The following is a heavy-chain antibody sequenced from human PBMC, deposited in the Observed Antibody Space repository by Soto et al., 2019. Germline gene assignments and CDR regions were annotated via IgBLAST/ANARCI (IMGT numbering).Heavy chain of an antibody. V-gene: IGHV3-74*01. D-gene: IGHD6-19*01. Sequence: GGSLRLSCAASGFTFSSYWMHWVRQAPGKGLVWVSHINSDGSSTTYADSVKGRFTISRDNAKNTLYLQMNSLRAEDTAVYYCVKRSGQSNGWGAFDIWGQGAMVTVSS. CDR3: VKRSGQSNGWGAFDI. CDR2: INSDGSST. J-gene: IGHJ3*02. CDR1: GFTFSSYW.